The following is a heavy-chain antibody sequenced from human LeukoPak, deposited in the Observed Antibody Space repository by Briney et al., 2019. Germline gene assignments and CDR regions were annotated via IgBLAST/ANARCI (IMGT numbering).Heavy chain of an antibody. CDR2: IYPGDSDT. J-gene: IGHJ4*02. Sequence: GESLKISCKGSGYSFTSYWIGWVRQMPGKGLEWMGIIYPGDSDTRYSPSFQGQVTISADKSISTAYLQWSSLKAPDTAMYYCARQAVGCGGDCYSDYWGQGTLVTVSS. D-gene: IGHD2-21*02. V-gene: IGHV5-51*01. CDR3: ARQAVGCGGDCYSDY. CDR1: GYSFTSYW.